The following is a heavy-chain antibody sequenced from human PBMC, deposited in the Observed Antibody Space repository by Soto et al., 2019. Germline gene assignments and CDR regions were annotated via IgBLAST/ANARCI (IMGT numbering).Heavy chain of an antibody. J-gene: IGHJ6*02. CDR3: ARDFAAEDIVVVPAAERYYYYGVDV. CDR1: GGTFSSYA. D-gene: IGHD2-2*01. V-gene: IGHV1-69*13. CDR2: IIPIFGTA. Sequence: SVKVSCKASGGTFSSYAISWVRQAPGQGLEWMGGIIPIFGTANYAQKFQGRVTITADESTSTAYMELSSLRSEDTAVYYCARDFAAEDIVVVPAAERYYYYGVDVWGQGTTVTVSS.